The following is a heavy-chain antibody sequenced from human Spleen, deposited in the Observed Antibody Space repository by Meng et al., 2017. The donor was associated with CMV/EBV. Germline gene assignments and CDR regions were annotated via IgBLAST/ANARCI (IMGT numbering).Heavy chain of an antibody. CDR3: AKDPRLPSIWFGQNPYDWSEP. D-gene: IGHD3-10*01. J-gene: IGHJ5*02. CDR2: ISDRGDRT. V-gene: IGHV3-23*01. CDR1: GFTFRRFA. Sequence: GESLKISCAVSGFTFRRFAMSWVRQTPGKGLEWVSSISDRGDRTFYADSVKGRFTISRDNSKNSLYLQLNSLRAEDTAVYYCAKDPRLPSIWFGQNPYDWSEPWGRGTLVTVSS.